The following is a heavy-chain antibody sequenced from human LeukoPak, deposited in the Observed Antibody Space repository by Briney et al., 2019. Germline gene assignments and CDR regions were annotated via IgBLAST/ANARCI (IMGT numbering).Heavy chain of an antibody. D-gene: IGHD6-13*01. CDR3: AKPVIAAGGYHYYYYMDV. V-gene: IGHV3-23*01. CDR2: ISGNGGST. J-gene: IGHJ6*03. CDR1: GFTFSYYA. Sequence: GGSLRLSCAASGFTFSYYAMNWVRQAPGKGLEWVSAISGNGGSTYYADSVKGRFTISRDNSKNSLDLQMNSLRAEDTAVYYCAKPVIAAGGYHYYYYMDVWGKGTTVTVSS.